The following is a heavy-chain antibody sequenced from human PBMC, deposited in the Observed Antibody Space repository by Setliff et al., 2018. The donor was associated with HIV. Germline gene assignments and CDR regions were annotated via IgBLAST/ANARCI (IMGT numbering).Heavy chain of an antibody. Sequence: PSETLSLTCIVSGGSISSSSYHWGWIRQPPGKGLEWIGEINHSGNTTYNPSLKSRVTMSVDTTKNQFSLKLNTVTAADTATYYCLLDVPLILRTSPPLWGQGTPVTVSS. CDR3: LLDVPLILRTSPPL. V-gene: IGHV4-39*07. D-gene: IGHD1-7*01. CDR1: GGSISSSSYH. J-gene: IGHJ4*02. CDR2: INHSGNT.